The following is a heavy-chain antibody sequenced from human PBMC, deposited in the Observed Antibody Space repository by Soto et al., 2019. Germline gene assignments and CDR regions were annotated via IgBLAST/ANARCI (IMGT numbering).Heavy chain of an antibody. CDR3: ARGRDGDY. J-gene: IGHJ4*02. CDR1: GYTFTSYG. Sequence: QVHLVQSGAEVKKPGASVKVSCKGSGYTFTSYGITWVRQAPGQGLEWMGWISAHNDNTDYAQKLQGRVTVTRDTSTSTAYMELRSLRSDDTAVYYCARGRDGDYWGQGALVTVSS. D-gene: IGHD6-6*01. V-gene: IGHV1-18*01. CDR2: ISAHNDNT.